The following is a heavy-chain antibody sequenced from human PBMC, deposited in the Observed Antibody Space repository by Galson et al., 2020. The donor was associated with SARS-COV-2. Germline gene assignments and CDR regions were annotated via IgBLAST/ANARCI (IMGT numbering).Heavy chain of an antibody. D-gene: IGHD3-16*01. CDR2: ISNTSRYK. J-gene: IGHJ6*02. V-gene: IGHV3-21*01. Sequence: KIEESLKISCGGSTVIFRGYSFYWVRQAPGKGLEWVASISNTSRYKFYGDSVRGRFTISRDISRDGNTESVFLQMDSLRVEDTALYYCTRDLPGYGDDGGSLWGQGTSVVVS. CDR1: TVIFRGYS. CDR3: TRDLPGYGDDGGSL.